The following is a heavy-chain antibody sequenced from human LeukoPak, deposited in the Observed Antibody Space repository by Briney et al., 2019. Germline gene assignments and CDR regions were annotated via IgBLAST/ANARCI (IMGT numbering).Heavy chain of an antibody. J-gene: IGHJ4*02. CDR1: GFTFSSYA. CDR3: AKVLNNMGAPYYFDY. D-gene: IGHD1-26*01. Sequence: GGSVRLSCAAGGFTFSSYAMSWVRQAPGKGREGVSVISGSGRNTNYADSVKGRFTISRDNSKNTLYMQMNSLRTDDTAVYYCAKVLNNMGAPYYFDYWGQGILVTVSS. V-gene: IGHV3-23*01. CDR2: ISGSGRNT.